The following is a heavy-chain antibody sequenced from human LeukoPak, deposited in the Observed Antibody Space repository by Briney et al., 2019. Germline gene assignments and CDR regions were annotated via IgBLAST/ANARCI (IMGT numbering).Heavy chain of an antibody. CDR2: ISGPSI. V-gene: IGHV3-48*03. CDR1: GFXLSTYE. J-gene: IGHJ4*02. CDR3: ASRRVAVPTSRAFDF. Sequence: PGGSLRLSCGASGFXLSTYEINWVRQTPEKGLEWISYISGPSIHYADSVKGRFTISTDDAKNSLYLQMSSLRADDTGLYYCASRRVAVPTSRAFDFWGPGTLVTVSS. D-gene: IGHD2/OR15-2a*01.